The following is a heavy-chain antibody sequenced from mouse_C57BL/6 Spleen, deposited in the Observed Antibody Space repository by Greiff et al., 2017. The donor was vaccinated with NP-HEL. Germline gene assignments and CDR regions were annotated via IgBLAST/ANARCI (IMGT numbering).Heavy chain of an antibody. J-gene: IGHJ1*03. CDR3: ARYSPVLTTVVAHWYFDV. V-gene: IGHV1-58*01. CDR2: IYIGNGYT. Sequence: DVQLQESGAELVRPGSSVKMSCKTSGYTFTSYGINWVKQRPGQGLEWIGYIYIGNGYTEYNEKFKGKATLTSDTSSSTAYMQLSSLTSEDSAIYFCARYSPVLTTVVAHWYFDVWGTGTTVTVSS. D-gene: IGHD1-1*01. CDR1: GYTFTSYG.